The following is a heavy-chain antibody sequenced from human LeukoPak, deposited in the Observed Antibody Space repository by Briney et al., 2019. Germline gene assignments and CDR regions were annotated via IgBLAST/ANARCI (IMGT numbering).Heavy chain of an antibody. CDR1: GFTFSNYA. V-gene: IGHV3-23*01. CDR3: AKDRIPVAGRQDIWDY. CDR2: ISGSGDRT. J-gene: IGHJ4*02. Sequence: GGSLRLSCVGAGFTFSNYAMTWVRQAPGKGLGWVSGISGSGDRTYYADSVKGRFTISRDNSKNTLYLQMNSLTDDDSAVYYCAKDRIPVAGRQDIWDYWSQGTLVTVSS. D-gene: IGHD6-19*01.